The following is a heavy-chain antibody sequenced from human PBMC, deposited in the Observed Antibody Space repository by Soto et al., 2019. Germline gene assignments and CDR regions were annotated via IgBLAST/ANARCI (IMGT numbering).Heavy chain of an antibody. D-gene: IGHD6-19*01. CDR3: AKGGRQWLVTSDFNY. V-gene: IGHV3-30*18. Sequence: VQLVESGGGVVQPGRSLRLSCAASGFTFSDYAMHWVRQAPGKVLEWVAVVSHDGRNTHYADSVKGRFTISRDSSKNTVSLEMTCLRAEDTAVYYCAKGGRQWLVTSDFNYWGQGALVTVSS. CDR1: GFTFSDYA. CDR2: VSHDGRNT. J-gene: IGHJ4*02.